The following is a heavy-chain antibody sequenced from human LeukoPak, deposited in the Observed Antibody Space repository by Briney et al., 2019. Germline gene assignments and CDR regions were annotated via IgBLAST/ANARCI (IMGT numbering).Heavy chain of an antibody. Sequence: ETLSLTCTVSGGSISSSDYYWGWIRQPPGKGLEWVSVISGSGGSTYSAESVKGRFTISRDNSKNTLYLQMNSLRVEDTAVYYCAKEPRASGWTYFDYWGQGTLVTVSS. CDR2: ISGSGGST. V-gene: IGHV3-23*01. J-gene: IGHJ4*02. CDR1: GGSISSSDYY. D-gene: IGHD6-19*01. CDR3: AKEPRASGWTYFDY.